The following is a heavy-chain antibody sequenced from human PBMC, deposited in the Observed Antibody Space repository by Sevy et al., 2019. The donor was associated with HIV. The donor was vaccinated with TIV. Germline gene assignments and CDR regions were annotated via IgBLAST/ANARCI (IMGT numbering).Heavy chain of an antibody. V-gene: IGHV3-30*02. Sequence: GGSLRLSCAASGFSYSSYGMHWVRQAPGKGLEWVAYIQYDGSNKDYADSVKGRFTNSRDNSKNTLDLQMNSLGVEDTAVYYCVKEGGGEGGDHWGQGTLVTVSS. CDR3: VKEGGGEGGDH. CDR1: GFSYSSYG. D-gene: IGHD2-21*01. J-gene: IGHJ4*02. CDR2: IQYDGSNK.